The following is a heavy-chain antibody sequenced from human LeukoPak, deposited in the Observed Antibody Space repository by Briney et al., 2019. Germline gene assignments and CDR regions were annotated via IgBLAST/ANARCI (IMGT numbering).Heavy chain of an antibody. CDR3: ASSGEVVTAIDY. CDR1: GYTFTSYY. Sequence: ASVKVSCKASGYTFTSYYMHWVRQAPGQGLEWMGIINPSGGSTSYAQKFQGRVTMTRDMSTSTVHMELSSLRSEDTAVYYCASSGEVVTAIDYWGQGTLVTVSS. D-gene: IGHD2-21*02. J-gene: IGHJ4*02. V-gene: IGHV1-46*01. CDR2: INPSGGST.